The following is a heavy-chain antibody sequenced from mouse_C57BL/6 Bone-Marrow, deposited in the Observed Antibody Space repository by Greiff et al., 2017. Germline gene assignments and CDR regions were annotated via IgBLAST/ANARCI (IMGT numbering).Heavy chain of an antibody. Sequence: VQLQQSGAELVRPGASVKLSCPASGFNIKDDYMHWVKQRPEQGLEWIGWIDPENGDTEYASKFQGKATITADTSSNTAYLQLSSLTSEDTAVYYCTTGSLYYYAMDYWGQGTSVTVSS. D-gene: IGHD6-5*01. CDR2: IDPENGDT. V-gene: IGHV14-4*01. J-gene: IGHJ4*01. CDR1: GFNIKDDY. CDR3: TTGSLYYYAMDY.